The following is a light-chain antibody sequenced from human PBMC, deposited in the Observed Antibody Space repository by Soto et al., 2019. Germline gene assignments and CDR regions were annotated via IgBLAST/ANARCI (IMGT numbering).Light chain of an antibody. CDR3: GSYAGSYTCV. Sequence: QSALTQPRSVSGSPGQSVTISCTGTSSDVGGYNYVSWYQQHPGKVPKVIISDVSKRPSGVPDRFSGSKSGNTASLTISGLQAEDEADYYCGSYAGSYTCVFGTGTKLTVL. CDR1: SSDVGGYNY. CDR2: DVS. V-gene: IGLV2-11*01. J-gene: IGLJ1*01.